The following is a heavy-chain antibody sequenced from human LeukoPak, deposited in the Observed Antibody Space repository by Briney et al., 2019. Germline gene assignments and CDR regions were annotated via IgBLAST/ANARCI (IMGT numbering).Heavy chain of an antibody. J-gene: IGHJ4*02. V-gene: IGHV3-21*01. Sequence: NTGGSLRLSCAASGFTFSSYSMNWVRQAPGKGLEWVSSISSSSSYIYYADSVKGRFTISRDNAKNSLYLQMNSLRAEDTAVYYCARDQVWEQWLYDYWGQGTLVTVSS. CDR2: ISSSSSYI. CDR1: GFTFSSYS. D-gene: IGHD6-19*01. CDR3: ARDQVWEQWLYDY.